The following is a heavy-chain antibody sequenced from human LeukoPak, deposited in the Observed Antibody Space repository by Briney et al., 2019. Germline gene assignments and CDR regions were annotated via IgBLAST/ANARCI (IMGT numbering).Heavy chain of an antibody. CDR1: GYTLTELS. D-gene: IGHD2-15*01. J-gene: IGHJ4*02. CDR3: ATDPLWLLPGG. CDR2: FHPEDGET. V-gene: IGHV1-24*01. Sequence: ASVTVSSKVYGYTLTELSMGWVRQAPGKGIEWMGGFHPEDGETIYAQKMEGRGTMREETSTDTAYMQLSSLRSEDTAVYYCATDPLWLLPGGWGQGTLVTVSS.